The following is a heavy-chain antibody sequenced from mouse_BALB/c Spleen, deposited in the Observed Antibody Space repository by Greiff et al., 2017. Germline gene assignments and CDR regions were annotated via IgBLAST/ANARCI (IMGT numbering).Heavy chain of an antibody. CDR2: ISYSGST. D-gene: IGHD2-4*01. J-gene: IGHJ3*01. Sequence: EVKLMESGPSLVKPSQTLSLTCSVTGDSITSGYWNWIRKFPGNKLEYMGYISYSGSTYYNPSLKSRISITRDTSKNQYYLQLNSVTTEDTATYYCARYYDYDKGFAYWGQGTLVTVSA. CDR1: GDSITSGY. CDR3: ARYYDYDKGFAY. V-gene: IGHV3-8*02.